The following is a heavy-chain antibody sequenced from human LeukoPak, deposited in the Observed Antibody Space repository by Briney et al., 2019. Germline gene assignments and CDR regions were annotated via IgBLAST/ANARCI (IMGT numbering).Heavy chain of an antibody. CDR3: ARDFVGANFDY. CDR1: GFTFSSHS. V-gene: IGHV3-48*01. J-gene: IGHJ4*02. Sequence: GGSLRLSCAASGFTFSSHSMNWVRQAPGKGLEWVSYISSSSSTIYYADSVKGRFTISRDNAKNSLYLQMNSLRAEDTAVYYCARDFVGANFDYWGQGTLVTVSS. CDR2: ISSSSSTI. D-gene: IGHD1-26*01.